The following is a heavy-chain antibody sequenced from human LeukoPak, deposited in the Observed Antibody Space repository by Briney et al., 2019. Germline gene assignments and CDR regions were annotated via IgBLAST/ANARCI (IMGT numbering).Heavy chain of an antibody. CDR2: IYYSGST. V-gene: IGHV4-59*01. CDR1: GGSISSYY. CDR3: ARGTHIVVVPAAILFDP. D-gene: IGHD2-2*01. J-gene: IGHJ5*02. Sequence: SETLSLTCTVSGGSISSYYWSWIRQPPGKGLEWIGYIYYSGSTNYNPSLKSRVTISVDTSKNQFSLQLSSATAADTAVYYCARGTHIVVVPAAILFDPWGQGTLVTVSS.